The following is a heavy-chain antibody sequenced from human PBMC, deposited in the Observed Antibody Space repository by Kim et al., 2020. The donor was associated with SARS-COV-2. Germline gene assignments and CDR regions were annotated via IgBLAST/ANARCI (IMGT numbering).Heavy chain of an antibody. J-gene: IGHJ3*02. D-gene: IGHD3-22*01. CDR3: AREVGGTDYYDSSGYWVAFDI. CDR1: GYTFTSYD. V-gene: IGHV1-8*01. Sequence: ASVKVSCKASGYTFTSYDINWVRQATGQGLEWMGWMNPNSGNTGYAQKFQGRVTMTRNTSISTAYMELSSLRSEDTAVYYCAREVGGTDYYDSSGYWVAFDIWGQGTMVTVSS. CDR2: MNPNSGNT.